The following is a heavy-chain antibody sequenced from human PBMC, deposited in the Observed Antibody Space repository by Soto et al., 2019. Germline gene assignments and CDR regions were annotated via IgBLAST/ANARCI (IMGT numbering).Heavy chain of an antibody. D-gene: IGHD3-10*01. CDR1: GYTFTNFN. Sequence: QVQLVQSGAEVRKPGASVKVSCKASGYTFTNFNFNWVRQATGQGLEWIGWMNPYSGDTGYAQSFQGRVTMTRDTSINTAYMEMTSLTSDDTAVYYCARGSPGPVDHWGQGTPVTVSS. J-gene: IGHJ4*02. V-gene: IGHV1-8*02. CDR3: ARGSPGPVDH. CDR2: MNPYSGDT.